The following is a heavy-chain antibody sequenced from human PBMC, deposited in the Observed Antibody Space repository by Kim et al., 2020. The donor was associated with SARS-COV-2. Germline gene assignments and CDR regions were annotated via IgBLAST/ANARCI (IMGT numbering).Heavy chain of an antibody. Sequence: NYTKKSQGRGTITRETSAGTAYMELSSLRSEDTAVYYCARLYYYDSIPDYWGQGTLVTVSS. CDR3: ARLYYYDSIPDY. V-gene: IGHV1-3*01. D-gene: IGHD3-22*01. J-gene: IGHJ4*02.